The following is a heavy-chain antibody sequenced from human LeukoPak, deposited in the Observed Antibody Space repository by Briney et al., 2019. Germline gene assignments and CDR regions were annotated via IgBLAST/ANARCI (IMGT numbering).Heavy chain of an antibody. CDR1: GGTFSSYA. CDR3: ARGPELERFDY. Sequence: SVKLSCTASGGTFSSYAISWVRQAPGQGLEWMGGIIPIFGTANYAQKFQGRVTITTDESTSTAYMERSSLRSEDTAVYYCARGPELERFDYWGQGTLVTVSS. J-gene: IGHJ4*02. CDR2: IIPIFGTA. D-gene: IGHD1-1*01. V-gene: IGHV1-69*05.